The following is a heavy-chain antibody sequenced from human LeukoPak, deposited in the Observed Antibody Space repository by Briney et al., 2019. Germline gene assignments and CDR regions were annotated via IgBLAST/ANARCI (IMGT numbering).Heavy chain of an antibody. J-gene: IGHJ4*02. CDR3: ARDGGTYYYFDH. CDR2: INGYNGYT. CDR1: GYTFSDYG. D-gene: IGHD1-26*01. Sequence: ASVKVSCKVSGYTFSDYGISWLRQAPGQGLEWMGWINGYNGYTNYGQNFQGRVTVTTDTSTNTAYMELRSLRYDDTAIYYCARDGGTYYYFDHWGQGTLVTVSS. V-gene: IGHV1-18*01.